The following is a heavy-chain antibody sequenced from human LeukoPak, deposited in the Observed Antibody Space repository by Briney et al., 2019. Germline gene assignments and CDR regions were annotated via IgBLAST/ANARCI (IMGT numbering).Heavy chain of an antibody. V-gene: IGHV3-23*01. CDR3: ARRLVTAGITDFFDS. CDR1: GFTFSSYE. CDR2: ISPAGDST. J-gene: IGHJ4*02. D-gene: IGHD2-2*01. Sequence: GGSLRLSCAASGFTFSSYEMNWVRQAPGAGLEWVSAISPAGDSTTDADSVKGRFTISRDNSKSTLYLQMNGLTAEDTALYYCARRLVTAGITDFFDSWGQGTLVSVSS.